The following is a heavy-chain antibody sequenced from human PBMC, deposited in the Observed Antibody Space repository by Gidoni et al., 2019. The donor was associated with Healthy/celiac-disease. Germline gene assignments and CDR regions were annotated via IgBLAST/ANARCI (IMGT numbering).Heavy chain of an antibody. CDR3: ARLPWSGYYHNWFDP. CDR2: ST. V-gene: IGHV4-39*01. Sequence: STYYNPSLKSRVTISVDTSKNQFSLKLSSVTAADTAVYYCARLPWSGYYHNWFDPWGQGTLVTVSS. D-gene: IGHD3-3*01. J-gene: IGHJ5*02.